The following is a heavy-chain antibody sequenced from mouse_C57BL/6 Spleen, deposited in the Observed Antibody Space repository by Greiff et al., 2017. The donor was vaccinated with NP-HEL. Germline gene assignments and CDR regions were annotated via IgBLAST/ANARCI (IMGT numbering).Heavy chain of an antibody. J-gene: IGHJ2*01. CDR3: TTSVSSYSFDY. CDR1: GFNIKDDY. D-gene: IGHD1-1*01. V-gene: IGHV14-4*01. Sequence: EVQLQQSGAELVRPGASVKLSCTASGFNIKDDYMHWVKQRPEQGLEWIGWIDPENGDTEYASKFQGKATITADTSSNTAYLQLSSLTSEDTAVYYCTTSVSSYSFDYWGQGTTLTVSS. CDR2: IDPENGDT.